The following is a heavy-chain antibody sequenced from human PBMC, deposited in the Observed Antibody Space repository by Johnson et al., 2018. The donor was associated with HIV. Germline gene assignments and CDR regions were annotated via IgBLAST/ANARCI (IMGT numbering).Heavy chain of an antibody. D-gene: IGHD7-27*01. CDR2: ISYDGSNI. J-gene: IGHJ3*02. V-gene: IGHV3-30*18. CDR1: GFTFSSYA. Sequence: VQVVESGGGVVQPGRSLRLSCAASGFTFSSYAMHWVRQAPGKGLEWVAVISYDGSNIYYVDSLKGRFTISRDNSKNTLYLQMNSLRPEDTALYYCAKSCNWGPLTLDAFDSWGQGTKVTVSS. CDR3: AKSCNWGPLTLDAFDS.